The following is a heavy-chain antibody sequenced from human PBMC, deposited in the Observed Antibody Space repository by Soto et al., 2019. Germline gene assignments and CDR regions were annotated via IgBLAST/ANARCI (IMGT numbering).Heavy chain of an antibody. Sequence: GESLKISCKGSGYSFTSYWIGWVRQMPGKGLEWMGIIYPGDSDTRYSPSFQGQVTISADKSISTAYLQWSSLKASDTAMYYCARFLGFCFNSSCYATPYCYGMDVWGQGTTVTVSS. D-gene: IGHD2-2*01. CDR2: IYPGDSDT. CDR3: ARFLGFCFNSSCYATPYCYGMDV. J-gene: IGHJ6*02. CDR1: GYSFTSYW. V-gene: IGHV5-51*01.